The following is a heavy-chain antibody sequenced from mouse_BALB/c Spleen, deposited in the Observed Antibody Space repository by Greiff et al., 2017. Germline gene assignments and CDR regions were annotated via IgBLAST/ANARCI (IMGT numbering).Heavy chain of an antibody. CDR2: ISSGSSTI. V-gene: IGHV5-17*02. CDR3: ARYYRYEYAMDY. D-gene: IGHD2-14*01. J-gene: IGHJ4*01. Sequence: EVMLVESGGGLVQPGGSRKLSCAASGFTFSSFGMHWVRQAPEKGLEWVAYISSGSSTIYYADTVKGRFTISRDNPKNTLFLQMTSLRSEDTAMYYCARYYRYEYAMDYWGQGTSVTVSS. CDR1: GFTFSSFG.